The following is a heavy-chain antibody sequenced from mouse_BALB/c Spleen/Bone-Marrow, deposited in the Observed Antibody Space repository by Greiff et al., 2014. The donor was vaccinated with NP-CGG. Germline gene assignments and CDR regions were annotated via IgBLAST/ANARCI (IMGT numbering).Heavy chain of an antibody. CDR3: AIYYYGSSGFAY. J-gene: IGHJ3*01. Sequence: EVKLMESGAELVKPGASVKLSCTASGFNIKDTYMHWVKQRPEQGLEWIGRIDPANGNTKYDPKFQGKATITADTSSNTAYLQLSSLTSEGTAVYYCAIYYYGSSGFAYWGQGTLVTVSA. CDR2: IDPANGNT. V-gene: IGHV14-3*02. D-gene: IGHD1-1*01. CDR1: GFNIKDTY.